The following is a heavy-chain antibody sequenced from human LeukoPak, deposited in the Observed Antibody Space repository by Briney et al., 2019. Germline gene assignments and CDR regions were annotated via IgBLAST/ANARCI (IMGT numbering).Heavy chain of an antibody. CDR3: AKDRRIAVAGTMVDY. D-gene: IGHD6-19*01. J-gene: IGHJ4*02. CDR2: ISGSGGST. Sequence: PGGSLRLSCAASGFIFSSYAMSWVRQAPGKGLEWDSAISGSGGSTYYADSVKGRFTISRDNSKNTLYLQMSSLRAEDTAVYYCAKDRRIAVAGTMVDYWGQGILVTVST. V-gene: IGHV3-23*01. CDR1: GFIFSSYA.